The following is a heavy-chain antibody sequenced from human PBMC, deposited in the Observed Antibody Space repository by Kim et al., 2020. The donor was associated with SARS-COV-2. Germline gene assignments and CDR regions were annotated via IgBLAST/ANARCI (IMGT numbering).Heavy chain of an antibody. CDR3: ARGGASSKYFDL. D-gene: IGHD2-2*01. Sequence: SETLSLTCTASGGSISGYYWSWIRQPAGKGPEWIGHVYTSGSTEYNPSLRSRVTMSVDTSKNQFSLKMSSVTAADTAVYYCARGGASSKYFDLWGRGTLVTVPS. V-gene: IGHV4-4*07. CDR1: GGSISGYY. CDR2: VYTSGST. J-gene: IGHJ2*01.